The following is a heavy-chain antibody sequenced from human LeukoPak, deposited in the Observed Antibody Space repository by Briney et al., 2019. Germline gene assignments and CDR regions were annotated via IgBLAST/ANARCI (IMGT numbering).Heavy chain of an antibody. D-gene: IGHD3-22*01. Sequence: GGSLRLSCAASGFTFSSYEMNWVRQAPGKGLEWVSYISSSGSTIYCADSVKGRFTISRDNAKNSLYLQMNSLRAEDTAVYYCARGDSYYDSSGYRDYWGQGTLVTVSS. J-gene: IGHJ4*02. V-gene: IGHV3-48*03. CDR2: ISSSGSTI. CDR1: GFTFSSYE. CDR3: ARGDSYYDSSGYRDY.